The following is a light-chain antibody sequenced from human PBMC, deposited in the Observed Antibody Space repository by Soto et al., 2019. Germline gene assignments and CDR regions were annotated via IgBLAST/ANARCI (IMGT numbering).Light chain of an antibody. CDR1: QSVSGSY. J-gene: IGKJ4*01. V-gene: IGKV3-20*01. CDR3: QQYGSSPLT. CDR2: GAS. Sequence: EIVLTQSPGTRSLAPGERATLSCRASQSVSGSYLAWYQQKPGQAPRLLIYGASSRATGIPDRFSGSGSGTDFTLIISRLEPEDFAVYYCQQYGSSPLTFGRGTKVEIK.